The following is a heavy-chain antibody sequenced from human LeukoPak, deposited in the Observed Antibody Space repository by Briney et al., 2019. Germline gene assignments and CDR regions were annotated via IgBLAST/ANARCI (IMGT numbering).Heavy chain of an antibody. Sequence: PSETLSLTCTVSGYSVRSFYWNWIRQSADKGLEWIGRFYTSGITKYNPSLKSRVTISVDTSKNQFSLRLSSVTAADTAVYYCARVAYDYVWGSYPWGYFDCWGQGTLVTVSS. CDR2: FYTSGIT. J-gene: IGHJ4*02. CDR3: ARVAYDYVWGSYPWGYFDC. V-gene: IGHV4-4*07. CDR1: GYSVRSFY. D-gene: IGHD3-16*02.